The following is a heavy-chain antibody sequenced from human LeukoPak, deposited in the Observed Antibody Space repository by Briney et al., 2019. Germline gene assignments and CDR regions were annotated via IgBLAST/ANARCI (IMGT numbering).Heavy chain of an antibody. D-gene: IGHD4-17*01. J-gene: IGHJ6*02. CDR3: ARPVPYYYYGMDV. Sequence: ASVKVSCKASGYTFTSYAIHWVRQAPGQRLEWMGWINAGNTNTKYSQKFQDRVTITSDTAARTAYMELSSLRSEDTAVYYCARPVPYYYYGMDVWGQGTTVTVSS. CDR2: INAGNTNT. V-gene: IGHV1-3*01. CDR1: GYTFTSYA.